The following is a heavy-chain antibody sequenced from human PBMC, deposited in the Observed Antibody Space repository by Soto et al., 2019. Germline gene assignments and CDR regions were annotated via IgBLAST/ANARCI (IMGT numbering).Heavy chain of an antibody. CDR3: ARGSGWYYY. CDR2: IYYSGST. D-gene: IGHD6-19*01. V-gene: IGHV4-59*08. CDR1: GGSINSYY. J-gene: IGHJ4*02. Sequence: SETLSLTCTVSGGSINSYYWSWIRQPPGKGLEWIGYIYYSGSTNYNPSIKSRVTISVDTSKNQFFLKLNSVTAADTAVYYCARGSGWYYYWGQGMLVT.